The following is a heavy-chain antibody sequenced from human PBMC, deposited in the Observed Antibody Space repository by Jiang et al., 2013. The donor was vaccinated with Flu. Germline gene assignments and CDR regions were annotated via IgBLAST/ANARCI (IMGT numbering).Heavy chain of an antibody. V-gene: IGHV1-2*02. J-gene: IGHJ3*01. Sequence: SGAEVKEPGASVKVSCKASGYTFSDYYMHWVRQAPGQGLEWMGWMHPKNAATDYAQKFNGRVTMTRDTSIGTAYLELSSLRSDDTAIYYCARGGDGSGHSYNKPPFGYWGQGTMVTVSS. CDR2: MHPKNAAT. CDR1: GYTFSDYY. D-gene: IGHD3-10*01. CDR3: ARGGDGSGHSYNKPPFGY.